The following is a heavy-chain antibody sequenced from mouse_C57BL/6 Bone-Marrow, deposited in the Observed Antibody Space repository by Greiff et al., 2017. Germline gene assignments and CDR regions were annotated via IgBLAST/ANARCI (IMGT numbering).Heavy chain of an antibody. CDR1: GFTFSSYA. J-gene: IGHJ1*03. V-gene: IGHV5-9-1*02. Sequence: EVKVEESGEGLVKPGGSLKLSCAASGFTFSSYAMSWVRQTPEKRLEWVAYISSGGDYIYYADTVKGRFTISRDNARNTLYLQMSSLTSEDTAMYYCKREISYYYGSSSDWYFDVWGTGTTVTVSS. CDR2: ISSGGDYI. D-gene: IGHD1-1*01. CDR3: KREISYYYGSSSDWYFDV.